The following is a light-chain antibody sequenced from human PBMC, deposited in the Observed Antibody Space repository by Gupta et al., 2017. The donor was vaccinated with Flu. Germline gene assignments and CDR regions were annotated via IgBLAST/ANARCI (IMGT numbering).Light chain of an antibody. CDR1: QSLLYSDGNAY. V-gene: IGKV2-30*01. CDR3: MQGTHWPTT. J-gene: IGKJ1*01. CDR2: KAS. Sequence: DVALTQFPLSLSVTRGQPASISCRASQSLLYSDGNAYLNWLQQRPGQSPRRLIYKASNRDSGVPDRISGSGSDTDFTLMISRVEAEDVGVYYCMQGTHWPTTFGQGTRVELK.